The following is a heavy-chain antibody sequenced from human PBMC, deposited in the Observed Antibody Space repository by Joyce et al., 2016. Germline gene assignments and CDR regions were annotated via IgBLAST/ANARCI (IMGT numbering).Heavy chain of an antibody. CDR2: MYHTGSA. Sequence: QVQLQESGPGLVKPSETLSLTCTVSGGSMNNYYWNWIRQAPGEGLEWIGYMYHTGSANYKPSLENRLTMSVDTSQNQFSLKLTSVTAADSAMYYCARAAPKQWLAAYTGLDVWGQGIAVTVSS. D-gene: IGHD6-19*01. CDR3: ARAAPKQWLAAYTGLDV. CDR1: GGSMNNYY. J-gene: IGHJ6*02. V-gene: IGHV4-59*01.